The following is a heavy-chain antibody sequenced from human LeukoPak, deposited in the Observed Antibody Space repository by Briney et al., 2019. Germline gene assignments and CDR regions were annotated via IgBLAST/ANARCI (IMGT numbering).Heavy chain of an antibody. J-gene: IGHJ6*03. CDR2: IKQDGSET. V-gene: IGHV3-7*01. CDR1: GSTFSSTW. CDR3: AREVIAVAGTYYYYYMYV. D-gene: IGHD6-19*01. Sequence: GPSLTLSCAASGSTFSSTWISSVRQAPGKWLEWVANIKQDGSETNYLSSVKGRFTISRENAKNSLYLQMNSLRAEDTAVYYCAREVIAVAGTYYYYYMYVWGKGTTVTISS.